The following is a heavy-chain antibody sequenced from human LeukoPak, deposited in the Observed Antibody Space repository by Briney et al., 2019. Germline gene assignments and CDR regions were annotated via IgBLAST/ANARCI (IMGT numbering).Heavy chain of an antibody. V-gene: IGHV4-59*01. Sequence: SETLSLTCTVSGGSINSYYWSWSRQPPGKGLEWIGYIHYSGSTRYNPSLKSRVTISLDTPKNQFSLKVSSVNAADTAVYYCARGPDDFDYWGQGTLVTVSS. D-gene: IGHD5-24*01. CDR3: ARGPDDFDY. CDR2: IHYSGST. CDR1: GGSINSYY. J-gene: IGHJ4*02.